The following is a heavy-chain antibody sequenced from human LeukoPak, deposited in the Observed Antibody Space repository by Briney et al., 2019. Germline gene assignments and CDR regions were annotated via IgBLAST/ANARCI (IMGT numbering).Heavy chain of an antibody. Sequence: SETLSLTCTVSGGSISSSSYYWGWIRQPPGKGLEWIGSIYYSGSTYYNPSLKSRVTISVDTSKNQFSLKLSSVTAADTAVYYCAKVGAYGSSGYYYYYFDYWGQGTLVTVSS. V-gene: IGHV4-39*07. CDR1: GGSISSSSYY. J-gene: IGHJ4*02. D-gene: IGHD3-22*01. CDR2: IYYSGST. CDR3: AKVGAYGSSGYYYYYFDY.